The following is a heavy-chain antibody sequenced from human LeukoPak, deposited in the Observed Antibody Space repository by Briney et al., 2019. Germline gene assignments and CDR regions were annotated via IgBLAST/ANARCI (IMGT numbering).Heavy chain of an antibody. CDR2: IYYSGRT. D-gene: IGHD2-2*01. V-gene: IGHV4-59*01. CDR3: ASEVCSSTSCYDSGAWFDP. Sequence: SETLSLTCTVSGGSISSYYWSWIRQPPGRGLEWIGYIYYSGRTNYNPSLKSRVTISVDTSNNQFSLKLNSVTAADTAVYYCASEVCSSTSCYDSGAWFDPWGQGTLVTVSS. CDR1: GGSISSYY. J-gene: IGHJ5*02.